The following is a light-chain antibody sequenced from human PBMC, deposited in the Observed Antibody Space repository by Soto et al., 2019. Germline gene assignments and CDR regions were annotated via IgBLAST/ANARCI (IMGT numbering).Light chain of an antibody. V-gene: IGKV1-9*01. J-gene: IGKJ1*01. CDR1: QGISSY. CDR3: QQLNSYPRT. CDR2: AAS. Sequence: DIQLTQSPSFLSASVGDRVTITCRASQGISSYLAWYQQKPGKAPKLLIYAASTLQSGVPSRFRGSGSGTEFTLTISSLQPEDFATYYCQQLNSYPRTFGQGTKVEI.